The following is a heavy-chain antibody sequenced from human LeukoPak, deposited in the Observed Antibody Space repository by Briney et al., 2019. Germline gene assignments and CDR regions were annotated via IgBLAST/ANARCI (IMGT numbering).Heavy chain of an antibody. V-gene: IGHV3-23*01. J-gene: IGHJ4*02. CDR1: GFTFSSYA. Sequence: GGSLRLSCAASGFTFSSYAMSWVRQAPGKGLEWVSVISGSGDSTYYADSVKGRFTISGDNSKNTLYLQMNSLRAEDTAVYYCARSNGNFDYWGQGTLVTVSS. D-gene: IGHD4-11*01. CDR3: ARSNGNFDY. CDR2: ISGSGDST.